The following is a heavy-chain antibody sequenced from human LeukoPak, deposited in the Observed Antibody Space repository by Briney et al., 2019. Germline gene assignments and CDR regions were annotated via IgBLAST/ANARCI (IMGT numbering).Heavy chain of an antibody. CDR1: GYTFTSYY. J-gene: IGHJ5*02. Sequence: ASVKVSCKASGYTFTSYYMHWVRQAPGQGLEWMGIINPSGGSTSYAQKFQGRVTITADKSTSTAYMELSSLRSEDTAVYYCARGGDYYDSSGYYYWWFDPWGQGTLVTVSS. CDR3: ARGGDYYDSSGYYYWWFDP. D-gene: IGHD3-22*01. CDR2: INPSGGST. V-gene: IGHV1-46*01.